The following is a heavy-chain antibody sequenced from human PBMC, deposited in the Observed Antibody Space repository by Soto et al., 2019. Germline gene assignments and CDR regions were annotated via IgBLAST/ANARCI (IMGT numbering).Heavy chain of an antibody. D-gene: IGHD3-10*01. J-gene: IGHJ6*02. Sequence: GGSLRLSCAASGFTFSSYAMHWVRQAPGKGLEWVAVISYDGSNKYYADSVKGRFTISRDNSKNTLYLQMNSLRAEDTAVYYCARGALWFGELSDYYYGMDVWGQGTTVTVSS. V-gene: IGHV3-30-3*01. CDR3: ARGALWFGELSDYYYGMDV. CDR2: ISYDGSNK. CDR1: GFTFSSYA.